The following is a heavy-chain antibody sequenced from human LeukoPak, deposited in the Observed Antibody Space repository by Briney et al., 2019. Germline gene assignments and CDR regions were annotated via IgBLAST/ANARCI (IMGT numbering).Heavy chain of an antibody. D-gene: IGHD4-23*01. CDR3: ARLSTVVTQGRPNWFDP. Sequence: PGGSLRLSCAASGFTFSSYSMNWVRQAPGKGLEWVSSISSSSSYIYYADSVKGRFTISRDNAKNSLYLQMNSLRAEDTAVYYCARLSTVVTQGRPNWFDPWGQGTLVTVSS. CDR2: ISSSSSYI. J-gene: IGHJ5*02. CDR1: GFTFSSYS. V-gene: IGHV3-21*01.